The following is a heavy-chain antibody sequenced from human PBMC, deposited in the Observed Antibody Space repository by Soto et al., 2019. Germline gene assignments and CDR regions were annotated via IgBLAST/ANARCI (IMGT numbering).Heavy chain of an antibody. D-gene: IGHD3-16*01. CDR3: ASHTRYDPPEY. J-gene: IGHJ4*02. CDR2: ISVSGGST. CDR1: GFTFSSYA. V-gene: IGHV3-23*01. Sequence: EVQLLESGGGLVQPGGSLRLSCAASGFTFSSYAMSWVRQAPGKGLAWVSGISVSGGSTYYADSVKGRFTISRDNSKNTLYLQMNSLRAEDTAVYYCASHTRYDPPEYWGQGPLVTVS.